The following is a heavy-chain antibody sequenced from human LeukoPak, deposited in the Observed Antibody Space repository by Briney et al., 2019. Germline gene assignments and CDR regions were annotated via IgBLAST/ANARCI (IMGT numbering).Heavy chain of an antibody. J-gene: IGHJ6*02. D-gene: IGHD6-13*01. CDR1: GYTFTSYG. CDR3: ARVSSWGVYYYGMDV. V-gene: IGHV1-18*01. Sequence: EASVKVSCKASGYTFTSYGISWVRQAPGQGLEWMGWISAYNGNTNYAQKLQGRVTMTTETSTSTAYMELRSLRSDDTAVYYCARVSSWGVYYYGMDVWGQGTTVTVSS. CDR2: ISAYNGNT.